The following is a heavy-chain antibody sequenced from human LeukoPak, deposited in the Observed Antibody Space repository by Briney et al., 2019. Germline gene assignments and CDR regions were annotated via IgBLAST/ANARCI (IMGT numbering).Heavy chain of an antibody. D-gene: IGHD3-16*01. CDR2: IRGDESRK. CDR1: GFSFSNYW. J-gene: IGHJ4*02. CDR3: ARVWGENFDY. Sequence: GGSLRLSCAASGFSFSNYWMTWLRQAPGRGLEWVANIRGDESRKYYLDSVTGRFTISRDNAKNSLYLQMNSLRAEDTAVYYCARVWGENFDYWGQGTLVTVSS. V-gene: IGHV3-7*01.